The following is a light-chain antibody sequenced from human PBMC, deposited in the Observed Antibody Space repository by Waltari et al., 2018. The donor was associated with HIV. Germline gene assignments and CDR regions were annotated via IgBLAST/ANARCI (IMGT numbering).Light chain of an antibody. V-gene: IGKV3-11*01. CDR1: QSVSTF. CDR3: QQRTDWPPIT. CDR2: DAS. J-gene: IGKJ5*01. Sequence: ETVLTQSPATLSLSPGDRATLSCMASQSVSTFLAWYPQKTGQAPRLLIYDASYRATGSPARLSGRGYGTDFTLNISSIEPEEFGIYYCQQRTDWPPITFGQGTRLEIK.